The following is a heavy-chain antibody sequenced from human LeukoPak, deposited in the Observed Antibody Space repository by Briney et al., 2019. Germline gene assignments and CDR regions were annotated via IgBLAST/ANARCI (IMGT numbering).Heavy chain of an antibody. V-gene: IGHV3-23*01. CDR3: ARESPVAATGRSWFDS. D-gene: IGHD6-13*01. Sequence: GGSLRLSCAASGFTFSSYAMSWVRQAPGKGLEWVSTITGGGSTTYYADSVEGRFTISRDNSKNTLYLQMNSLRAEDTALYYCARESPVAATGRSWFDSWGQGTLVTVSS. CDR2: ITGGGSTT. J-gene: IGHJ5*01. CDR1: GFTFSSYA.